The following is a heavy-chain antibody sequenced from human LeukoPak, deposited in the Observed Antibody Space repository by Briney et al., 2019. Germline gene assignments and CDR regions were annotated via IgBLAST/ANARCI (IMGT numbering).Heavy chain of an antibody. CDR3: AKLQSVVIPAAMLGFDY. CDR1: GFTFRTYG. D-gene: IGHD2-2*01. V-gene: IGHV3-23*01. CDR2: ISASGANR. Sequence: GGSLRLPCAASGFTFRTYGMSWVRQAPGKGLEWVSGISASGANRYYADSVKGRFTISRDNSRDTLSVQINSLRAEDTAVYYCAKLQSVVIPAAMLGFDYWGQGILVTVSS. J-gene: IGHJ4*02.